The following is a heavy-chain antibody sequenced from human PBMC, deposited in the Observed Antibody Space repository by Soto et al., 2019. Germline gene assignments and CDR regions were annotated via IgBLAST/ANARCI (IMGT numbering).Heavy chain of an antibody. V-gene: IGHV3-13*01. CDR2: IGTAGDT. J-gene: IGHJ4*02. CDR1: GFTFSSYD. CDR3: ARARADYDILTGYYGY. Sequence: EVQLVESGGGLVQPGGSLRLSCAASGFTFSSYDMHWVRQATGKGLEWVSAIGTAGDTYYPGSVKGRFTISRENAKNSLYLQMNSLRAEDTAVYYCARARADYDILTGYYGYWGQGTLVTVSS. D-gene: IGHD3-9*01.